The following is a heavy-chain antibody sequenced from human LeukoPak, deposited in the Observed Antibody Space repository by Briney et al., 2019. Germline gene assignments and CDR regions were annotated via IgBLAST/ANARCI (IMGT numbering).Heavy chain of an antibody. V-gene: IGHV3-7*01. CDR2: IKQDGSEK. J-gene: IGHJ6*03. CDR1: GFTFSSYW. D-gene: IGHD5-12*01. Sequence: GGSLRLSCAASGFTFSSYWMSWVRQAPGKGLEWVANIKQDGSEKYYVDSVKGRFTISRDNAKNSLYLQMNSLRAEDTAVYYCARSRMSGYDSDYYYYYMDVWGKGTTVTVSS. CDR3: ARSRMSGYDSDYYYYYMDV.